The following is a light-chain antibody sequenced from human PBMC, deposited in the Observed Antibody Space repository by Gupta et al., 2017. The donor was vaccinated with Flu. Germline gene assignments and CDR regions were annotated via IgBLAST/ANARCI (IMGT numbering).Light chain of an antibody. Sequence: TQPHSVSPAQCPKVTTPSPGSSSNIGNNYVSWYQQLPGTAPKLLIYENNKRPSGIPDRFSGSKSGTSATLGITGLQTGDEADYYCGTWDSSLSLYVFGTGTKVTVL. V-gene: IGLV1-51*02. J-gene: IGLJ1*01. CDR2: ENN. CDR1: SSNIGNNY. CDR3: GTWDSSLSLYV.